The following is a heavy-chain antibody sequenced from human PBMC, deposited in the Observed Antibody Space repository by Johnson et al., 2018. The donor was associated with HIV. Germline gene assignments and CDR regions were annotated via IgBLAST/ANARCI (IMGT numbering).Heavy chain of an antibody. CDR2: LSYDGSNK. D-gene: IGHD6-13*01. CDR3: AKVAVATAAGGVALDV. J-gene: IGHJ3*01. V-gene: IGHV3-30*14. Sequence: QVQLVESGGGVVLPGRSLRLSCAASGFTFSSYAMHWVRQAPGKGLEWVAVLSYDGSNKYYADSVKGRFTISRDNSKNTLYLQMNSLRVEDTAVYHCAKVAVATAAGGVALDVWGPGTMVTVSS. CDR1: GFTFSSYA.